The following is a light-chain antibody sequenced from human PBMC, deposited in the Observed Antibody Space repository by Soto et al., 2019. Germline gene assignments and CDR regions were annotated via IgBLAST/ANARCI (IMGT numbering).Light chain of an antibody. CDR3: QQYNSYSRT. CDR1: QSISSS. V-gene: IGKV1-5*03. CDR2: MAS. Sequence: DIQMTQSPSSLSASVGDRVTITCRASQSISSSLAWYQQKPGKAPKLLIYMASSLESGVPSRFSGSGSGTEFTLTIKSMHTDDFANYYCQQYNSYSRTFGQGTKVDIK. J-gene: IGKJ1*01.